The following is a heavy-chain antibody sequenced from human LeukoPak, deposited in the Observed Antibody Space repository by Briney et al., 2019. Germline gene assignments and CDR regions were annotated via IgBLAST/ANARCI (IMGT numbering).Heavy chain of an antibody. CDR1: GFTFSSYG. D-gene: IGHD5-18*01. CDR2: ISYDGSNK. Sequence: GGSLRLSCAASGFTFSSYGMHWVRQAPGKGLEWVAVISYDGSNKYYADSVKGRFTISRDNSKNTLYLQMNSLRAEDTAVYYCAREGYSYGPLDYWGQGTLVTVSS. V-gene: IGHV3-30*03. CDR3: AREGYSYGPLDY. J-gene: IGHJ4*02.